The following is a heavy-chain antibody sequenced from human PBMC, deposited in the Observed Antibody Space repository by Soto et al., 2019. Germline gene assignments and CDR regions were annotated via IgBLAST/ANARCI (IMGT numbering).Heavy chain of an antibody. CDR2: INHSGST. V-gene: IGHV4-34*01. J-gene: IGHJ1*01. CDR3: ARGLYSSSWYRPAEYFQH. Sequence: SETLSLTCAVYGGSFSGYYWSWIRQPPGKGLEWIGEINHSGSTNYNPSLKSRVTISVDTSKYQFSLKLSSVTAADTAVYYCARGLYSSSWYRPAEYFQHWGQGTLVTIS. D-gene: IGHD6-13*01. CDR1: GGSFSGYY.